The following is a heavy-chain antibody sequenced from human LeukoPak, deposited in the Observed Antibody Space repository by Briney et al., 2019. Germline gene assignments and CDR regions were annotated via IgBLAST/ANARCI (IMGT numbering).Heavy chain of an antibody. CDR2: ISGSGGST. Sequence: PGGSLRLSCAASGFTFSSYAMSWVRQAPGKGLEWVSAISGSGGSTYYADSVKGRFTISRDNAKDSVYLQMNSLRAEDTAVYYCARIGYSSSSFDYWGQGILVTVSS. D-gene: IGHD6-6*01. V-gene: IGHV3-23*01. CDR1: GFTFSSYA. J-gene: IGHJ4*02. CDR3: ARIGYSSSSFDY.